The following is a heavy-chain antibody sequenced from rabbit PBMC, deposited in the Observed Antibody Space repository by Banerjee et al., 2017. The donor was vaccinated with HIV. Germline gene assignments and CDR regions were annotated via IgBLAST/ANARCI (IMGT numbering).Heavy chain of an antibody. CDR2: IYAGGRGTT. J-gene: IGHJ4*01. CDR3: ARDLAGAIGWNFNL. D-gene: IGHD4-1*01. CDR1: GFSFNNKYV. Sequence: QEQLVESGGDLVKPEGSLTLTCTASGFSFNNKYVMCWVRQAPGKGLEWLACIYAGGRGTTYYATWAKGRFTISKTSSTVDLQMTSLTAADTATYFCARDLAGAIGWNFNLWGPGTLVTVS. V-gene: IGHV1S45*01.